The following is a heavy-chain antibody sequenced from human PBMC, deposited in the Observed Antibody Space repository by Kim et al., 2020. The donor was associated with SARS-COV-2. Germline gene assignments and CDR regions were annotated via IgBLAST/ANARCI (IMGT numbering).Heavy chain of an antibody. CDR1: GGTFSSYA. J-gene: IGHJ4*02. CDR3: ARGGVVRGVIWYFDY. Sequence: SVKVSCKASGGTFSSYAISWVRQAPGQGLEWMGGIIPIFGTANYAQKFQGRVTITADESTSTAYMELSSLRSEDTAVYYCARGGVVRGVIWYFDYWGQGTLVTVSS. CDR2: IIPIFGTA. V-gene: IGHV1-69*13. D-gene: IGHD3-10*01.